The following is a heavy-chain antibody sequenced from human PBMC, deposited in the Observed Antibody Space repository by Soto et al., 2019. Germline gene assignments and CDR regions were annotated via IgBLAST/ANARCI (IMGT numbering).Heavy chain of an antibody. CDR1: AASFSKYY. J-gene: IGHJ4*02. CDR3: ASVTFGGVVLAH. Sequence: SETLSLTCTVSAASFSKYYWSCSRQPPGRGLEWIGYIYFNGNTNYNPSLQSRVTISIDTSKKQISLNMTSVTDADTAVYYCASVTFGGVVLAHWGQGTLVTVSS. CDR2: IYFNGNT. D-gene: IGHD3-16*01. V-gene: IGHV4-59*01.